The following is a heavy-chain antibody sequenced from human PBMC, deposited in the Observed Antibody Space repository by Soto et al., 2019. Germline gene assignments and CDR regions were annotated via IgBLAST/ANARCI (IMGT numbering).Heavy chain of an antibody. D-gene: IGHD2-8*02. CDR3: ARDKITGLVDY. V-gene: IGHV4-34*01. CDR2: INHSGST. Sequence: QVQLQQWGAGLLKPSETLSLTCAVYGGSFSGYYWTWIRQPPGTGLEWIGEINHSGSTNYNPSLKSRVTTSVETSKNQFSLKLTSVTAADTAVYYCARDKITGLVDYWGQGTLVTVSS. CDR1: GGSFSGYY. J-gene: IGHJ4*02.